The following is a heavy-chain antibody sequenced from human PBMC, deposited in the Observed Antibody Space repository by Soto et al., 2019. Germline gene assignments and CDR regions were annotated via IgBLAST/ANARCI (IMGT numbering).Heavy chain of an antibody. CDR2: MNPNSFNT. V-gene: IGHV1-8*01. D-gene: IGHD6-6*01. Sequence: QVQLVQSGAEVKKPGASVKVSCKASGYTFTSYDINWVRQATGQVLEWMGWMNPNSFNTGYAQKFQGRVNMTRDTSISTAYMELSSLRSDVTAVYYWARDGEYSSSGSFDYWGQGTLVTVSS. CDR3: ARDGEYSSSGSFDY. CDR1: GYTFTSYD. J-gene: IGHJ4*02.